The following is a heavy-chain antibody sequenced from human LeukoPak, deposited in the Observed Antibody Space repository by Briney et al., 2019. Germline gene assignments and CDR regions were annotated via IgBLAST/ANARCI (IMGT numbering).Heavy chain of an antibody. D-gene: IGHD6-13*01. Sequence: PGGSLRLSCVASGFTFRGYEMNWVRQAPGKGLEWVSDISSSGYTKYYADSVKGRFTISRDNSKNTLYLELNSLRAEDTAVYYCARAGYTSAWYYFEYWGQGTLVTVSS. J-gene: IGHJ4*02. CDR2: ISSSGYTK. CDR3: ARAGYTSAWYYFEY. CDR1: GFTFRGYE. V-gene: IGHV3-48*03.